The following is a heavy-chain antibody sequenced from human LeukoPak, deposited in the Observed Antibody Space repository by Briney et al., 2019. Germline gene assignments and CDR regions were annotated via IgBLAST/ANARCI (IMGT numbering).Heavy chain of an antibody. J-gene: IGHJ4*02. D-gene: IGHD6-13*01. CDR3: ARDGDSGWSLSH. Sequence: PGGSLRLSCAASGFTFSSYWINWVRQAPGKGLEWVAIINFDGSEKYYADSLKGRFTISRDNAENSLYLQMNSRRADDTALYYCARDGDSGWSLSHWGQGTLVTVSS. V-gene: IGHV3-7*01. CDR1: GFTFSSYW. CDR2: INFDGSEK.